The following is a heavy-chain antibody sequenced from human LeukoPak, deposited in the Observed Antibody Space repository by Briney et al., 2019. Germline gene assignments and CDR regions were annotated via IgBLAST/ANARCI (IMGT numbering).Heavy chain of an antibody. J-gene: IGHJ3*01. V-gene: IGHV3-74*01. CDR3: ARSQSGVFDV. Sequence: GGSLRLSCVASGFTFSNYWMQWVRQVPGKGLVWVSRLNGDGTNIIYTDSVKGRFTISRDNAENTLYLQMNSLRAEDTALYYCARSQSGVFDVWGQGTMVTVSS. CDR1: GFTFSNYW. D-gene: IGHD2-8*01. CDR2: LNGDGTNI.